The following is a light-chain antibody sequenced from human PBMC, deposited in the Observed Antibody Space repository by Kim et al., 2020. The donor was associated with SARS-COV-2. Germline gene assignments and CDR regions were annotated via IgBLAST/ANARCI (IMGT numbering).Light chain of an antibody. CDR3: QKYNRAPFT. Sequence: SASVGDRVTITCRANQGVSNYLAWYQQKPGKVPKLLIYAASTLESGVPSRFSGSGSGTDFSLTISSLQPEDVATYYCQKYNRAPFTFGQGTKLEIK. CDR2: AAS. V-gene: IGKV1-27*01. CDR1: QGVSNY. J-gene: IGKJ2*01.